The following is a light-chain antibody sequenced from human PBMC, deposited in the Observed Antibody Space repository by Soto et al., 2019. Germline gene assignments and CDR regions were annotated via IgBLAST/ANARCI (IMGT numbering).Light chain of an antibody. Sequence: EIVLTQSPGTLSLSPAERATLSCRASHSVSSSYLAWYQQKPGQAPRLLIYGASSRATGVTDRFSGGGSGTAFSLTISRLEPDDFAVYYCHQYGSSPPITFGQGTRLEIK. CDR1: HSVSSSY. J-gene: IGKJ5*01. V-gene: IGKV3-20*01. CDR2: GAS. CDR3: HQYGSSPPIT.